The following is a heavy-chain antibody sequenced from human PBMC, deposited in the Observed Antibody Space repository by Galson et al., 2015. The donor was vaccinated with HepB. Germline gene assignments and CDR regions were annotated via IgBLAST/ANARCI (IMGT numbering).Heavy chain of an antibody. CDR1: GGTFSSYA. CDR2: IIPIFGTA. D-gene: IGHD5-12*01. Sequence: SVKVSCKASGGTFSSYAISWVRQAPGQGLEWMGGIIPIFGTANYAQKFQGRVTITADKSTSTAYMELSSLRSEDTAVYYCAPYSGYEDWFDPWGQGTLVTVSS. J-gene: IGHJ5*02. V-gene: IGHV1-69*06. CDR3: APYSGYEDWFDP.